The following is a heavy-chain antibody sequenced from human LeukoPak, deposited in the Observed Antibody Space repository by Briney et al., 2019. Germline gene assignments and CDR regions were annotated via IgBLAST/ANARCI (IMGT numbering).Heavy chain of an antibody. J-gene: IGHJ4*02. CDR1: GGSFSGYY. D-gene: IGHD2-15*01. V-gene: IGHV4-34*01. Sequence: SETLSLTCAVYGGSFSGYYWSWIRQPPGKGLEWIGEINHSGSTNYNPSLKSRVTISIDMSKNQFSLKLSSATATDTAVYYCARLVCGGGSCPAEFDYWGQGTLVTVSS. CDR2: INHSGST. CDR3: ARLVCGGGSCPAEFDY.